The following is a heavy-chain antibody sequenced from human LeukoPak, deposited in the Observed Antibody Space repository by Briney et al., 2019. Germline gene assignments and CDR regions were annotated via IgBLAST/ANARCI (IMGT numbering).Heavy chain of an antibody. CDR2: ISSSSSYI. D-gene: IGHD1-26*01. Sequence: ETLSLTCTVSDYSISSGYYWGWIRQPPGKGLEWVSSISSSSSYIYYADSVKGRFTISRDNAKNSLYLQMNSLRAEDTAVYYCARTANGGSYYFDYWGQGTLVTVSS. J-gene: IGHJ4*02. CDR1: DYSISSGYY. V-gene: IGHV3-21*01. CDR3: ARTANGGSYYFDY.